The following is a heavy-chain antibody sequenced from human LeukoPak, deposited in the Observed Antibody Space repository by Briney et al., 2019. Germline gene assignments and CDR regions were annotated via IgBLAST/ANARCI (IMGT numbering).Heavy chain of an antibody. J-gene: IGHJ4*02. CDR2: INGDLTNT. Sequence: GGSLRLSCAASGFTFTDYWMHWVRQVAGKGLVWVSRINGDLTNTTYADSVKGRFTISRDNAKNTLHLQMNSMRAEDTAVYYCAEDRGGYDYNGFDYWGQGTLVTVSS. CDR3: AEDRGGYDYNGFDY. CDR1: GFTFTDYW. V-gene: IGHV3-74*03. D-gene: IGHD5-12*01.